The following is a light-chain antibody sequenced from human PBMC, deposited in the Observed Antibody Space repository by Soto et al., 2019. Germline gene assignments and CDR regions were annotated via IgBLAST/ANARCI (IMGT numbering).Light chain of an antibody. Sequence: DIVMTQSPDSLAVSLGERATINCKSSQSVLYSPNNKNYLAWYQQKPGQPPKLLIYWAATRESGVPDRFSGSGSGTDFTLTISSLQAEDVAVYYCQQYLISHHTFGQGTKLEIK. CDR1: QSVLYSPNNKNY. V-gene: IGKV4-1*01. J-gene: IGKJ2*01. CDR2: WAA. CDR3: QQYLISHHT.